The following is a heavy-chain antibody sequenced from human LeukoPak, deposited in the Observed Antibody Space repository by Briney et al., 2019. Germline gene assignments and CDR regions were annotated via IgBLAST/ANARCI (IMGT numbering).Heavy chain of an antibody. V-gene: IGHV3-11*01. J-gene: IGHJ6*03. Sequence: GGSVTLFCAASGFPFSDYYMSWIRQAPGKGLEWVSYISSSGSTIYYADSVKGRFTISRDNAKNSLYLQMNSLRAEDTAVYYCARHRVNYYYYMDVWGKGTTVTVSS. CDR1: GFPFSDYY. CDR3: ARHRVNYYYYMDV. CDR2: ISSSGSTI.